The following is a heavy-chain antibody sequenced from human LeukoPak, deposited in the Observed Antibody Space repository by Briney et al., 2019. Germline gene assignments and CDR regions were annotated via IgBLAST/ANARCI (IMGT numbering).Heavy chain of an antibody. CDR3: ARRDISSGWSFDY. CDR2: IHTSGST. Sequence: PSETLSLTCTVSGGSISNYHWSWIRQPAEKGLEWISQIHTSGSTNYNPPLKSRVTMSIDTPENQLPLTIRSVTAADTAVYYCARRDISSGWSFDYWGQGILVTVSS. D-gene: IGHD6-19*01. J-gene: IGHJ4*02. CDR1: GGSISNYH. V-gene: IGHV4-4*07.